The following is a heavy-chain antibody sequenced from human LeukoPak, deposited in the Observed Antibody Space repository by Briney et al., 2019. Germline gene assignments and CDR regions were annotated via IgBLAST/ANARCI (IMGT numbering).Heavy chain of an antibody. CDR2: ISYDGSNK. CDR3: ATTLVRGWGEAFDY. V-gene: IGHV3-30*03. Sequence: GGSLRLSCAASGFTFSSYGMHWVRQAPGKGLEWVAVISYDGSNKYYADSVKGRFTISRDNSKNTLYLQMNSLRAEDTAVYYCATTLVRGWGEAFDYWGQGTLVTVPS. D-gene: IGHD7-27*01. J-gene: IGHJ4*02. CDR1: GFTFSSYG.